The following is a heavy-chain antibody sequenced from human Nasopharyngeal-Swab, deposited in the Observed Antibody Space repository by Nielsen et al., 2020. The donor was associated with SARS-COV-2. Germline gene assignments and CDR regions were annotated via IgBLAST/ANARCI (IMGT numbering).Heavy chain of an antibody. CDR3: AKDRGIVVVIGFDY. J-gene: IGHJ4*02. Sequence: ESLKTSCAASGFTFSSYAMSWVRQAPGKGLEWVSAISGSGGSTYYADSVKGRFTISRDNSKNTLYLQMNSLRAEDTAVYYCAKDRGIVVVIGFDYWGQGTLVTVSS. V-gene: IGHV3-23*01. CDR2: ISGSGGST. CDR1: GFTFSSYA. D-gene: IGHD3-22*01.